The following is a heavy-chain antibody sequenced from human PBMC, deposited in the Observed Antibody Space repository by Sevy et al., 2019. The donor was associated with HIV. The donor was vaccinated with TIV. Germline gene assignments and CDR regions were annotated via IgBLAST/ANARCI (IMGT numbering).Heavy chain of an antibody. CDR3: AKGLVVDF. D-gene: IGHD2-15*01. V-gene: IGHV3-30*18. Sequence: GGSLRLSCAASGFTFSSYGMHWVRQAPGKGLEWVAVISYDGSNKYYADSVKGRFTISRDNSKNTLYLQMNSLRAEDMAVYYCAKGLVVDFWGQGTLVTVSS. CDR2: ISYDGSNK. CDR1: GFTFSSYG. J-gene: IGHJ4*02.